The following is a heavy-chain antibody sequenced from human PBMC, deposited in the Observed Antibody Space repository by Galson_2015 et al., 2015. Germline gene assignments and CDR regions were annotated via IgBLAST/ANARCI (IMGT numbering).Heavy chain of an antibody. CDR3: AKVEVLLWFGELCY. CDR2: ISGSGGSA. CDR1: GFTFSSYA. D-gene: IGHD3-10*01. J-gene: IGHJ4*02. V-gene: IGHV3-23*01. Sequence: SLRLSCAASGFTFSSYAMSWVRQAPGKGLEWVSAISGSGGSAYYADSVKGRFTISRDNSKNTLYLQMNSLRAEDTAVYYCAKVEVLLWFGELCYWGQGTLVTVSS.